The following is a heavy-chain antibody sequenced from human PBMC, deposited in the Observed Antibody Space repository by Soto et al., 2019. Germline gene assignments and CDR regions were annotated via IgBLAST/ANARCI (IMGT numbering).Heavy chain of an antibody. Sequence: TLSLTCAVSGRSISCGGYSWSWIRQPPGKCLYWIGYLYHSGSASDNPSLNSRVTISVDRSKNQFSLKLSSVTAADTAVYYCASARYYYGSGSYYGCIDAWGQGTLVTVSS. V-gene: IGHV4-30-2*01. J-gene: IGHJ5*02. CDR1: GRSISCGGYS. CDR2: LYHSGSA. CDR3: ASARYYYGSGSYYGCIDA. D-gene: IGHD3-10*01.